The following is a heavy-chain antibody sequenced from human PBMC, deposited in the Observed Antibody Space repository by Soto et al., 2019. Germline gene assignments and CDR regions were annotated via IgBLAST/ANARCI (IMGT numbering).Heavy chain of an antibody. CDR3: AKVGNWNYHRDYFDY. Sequence: GGSLRLSCAASGFTFSSYAMSWVRQAPGKGLEWVSAISGSGGSTYYADSVKGRFTISRDNSKNTLYLQMNSLRAEDTAVYYCAKVGNWNYHRDYFDYWGQGTLVTVSS. CDR1: GFTFSSYA. V-gene: IGHV3-23*01. D-gene: IGHD1-7*01. J-gene: IGHJ4*02. CDR2: ISGSGGST.